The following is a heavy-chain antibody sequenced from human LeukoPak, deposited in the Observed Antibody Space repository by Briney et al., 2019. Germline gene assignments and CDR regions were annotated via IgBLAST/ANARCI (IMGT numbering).Heavy chain of an antibody. V-gene: IGHV3-30*03. Sequence: GRTLILSCAASGCTFSSYGMHWVRQAPGKGLEWVAVISYDGSNKYAYSVKGRFTISRDNSKNPLYLQMNSLRAEDMAVYYCARAGRQWVVWYFDYWGQGTLVSVSS. CDR1: GCTFSSYG. J-gene: IGHJ4*02. CDR2: ISYDGSNK. D-gene: IGHD6-19*01. CDR3: ARAGRQWVVWYFDY.